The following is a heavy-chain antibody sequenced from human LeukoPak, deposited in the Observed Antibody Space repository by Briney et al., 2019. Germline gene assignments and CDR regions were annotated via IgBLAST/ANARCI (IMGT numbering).Heavy chain of an antibody. CDR3: ARQAVAGTDL. Sequence: SETLSLTCAVYGVSFSGYYWSWIRQPPGKGLEWIGYIYYSGSTIYSPSLKSRVTISIDTSKNQFSLKLSSVTAADTAVYYCARQAVAGTDLWGQGTLVTVSS. V-gene: IGHV4-59*01. D-gene: IGHD6-19*01. CDR1: GVSFSGYY. J-gene: IGHJ5*02. CDR2: IYYSGST.